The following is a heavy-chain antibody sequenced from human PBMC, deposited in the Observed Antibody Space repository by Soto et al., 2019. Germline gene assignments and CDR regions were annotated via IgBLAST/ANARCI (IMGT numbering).Heavy chain of an antibody. D-gene: IGHD5-18*01. CDR3: SRGPVRGRGYTNYYYGMDV. CDR1: GYTFTSYD. Sequence: ASVKVSCKASGYTFTSYDINWVRQATGQGLEWMGWMNPNSGNTGYAQKFQGRVTMTRNTSISTAYMELSSLRSEDTAVYYCSRGPVRGRGYTNYYYGMDVWGQGTTVTVSS. V-gene: IGHV1-8*01. CDR2: MNPNSGNT. J-gene: IGHJ6*02.